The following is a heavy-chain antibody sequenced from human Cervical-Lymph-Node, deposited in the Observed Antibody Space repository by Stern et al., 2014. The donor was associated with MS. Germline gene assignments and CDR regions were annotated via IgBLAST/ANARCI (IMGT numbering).Heavy chain of an antibody. V-gene: IGHV1-2*04. J-gene: IGHJ5*02. D-gene: IGHD6-13*01. CDR2: INPNSGGT. Sequence: QVQLVQSGAEVKKPGASVKVSCKASGYTFTGYYMHWVRQAPGQGLEWMGWINPNSGGTNYAQKFQGWVTMTRDTSISTAYMELSRLRSDDTAMYYCARAHSSSWYNWFDPWGQGTLVTVSS. CDR1: GYTFTGYY. CDR3: ARAHSSSWYNWFDP.